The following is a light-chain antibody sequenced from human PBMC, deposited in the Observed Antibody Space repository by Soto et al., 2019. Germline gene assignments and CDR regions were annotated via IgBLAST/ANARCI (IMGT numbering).Light chain of an antibody. CDR2: SND. J-gene: IGLJ3*02. Sequence: SVLTQPPSASGTPGQRVTISCSGTTSNIGSNTVSWYHHLPGTAPKLLIYSNDQRPSGVPDRFSGSKSGTSASLAISGLQSEDEADYYCAIWDLTLSAWVFGGGTKVTVL. V-gene: IGLV1-44*01. CDR1: TSNIGSNT. CDR3: AIWDLTLSAWV.